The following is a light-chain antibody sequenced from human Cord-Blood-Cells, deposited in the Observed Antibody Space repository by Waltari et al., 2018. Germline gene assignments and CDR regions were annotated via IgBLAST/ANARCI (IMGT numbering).Light chain of an antibody. J-gene: IGLJ2*01. Sequence: SYELTQPPSVSVSPGQTASITCSGDKLGDKYACWYKQKPGQSPVLVIYQDGNRPSGIPERFSGSNSGNTATLTISGTQAMDEADYYCQAWDSSTGVFGGGTKLTVL. CDR3: QAWDSSTGV. V-gene: IGLV3-1*01. CDR1: KLGDKY. CDR2: QDG.